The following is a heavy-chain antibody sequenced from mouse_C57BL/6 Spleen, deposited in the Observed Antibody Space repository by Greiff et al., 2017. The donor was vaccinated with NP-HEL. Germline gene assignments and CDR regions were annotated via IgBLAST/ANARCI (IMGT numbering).Heavy chain of an antibody. CDR2: IHPNSGST. V-gene: IGHV1-64*01. Sequence: VQLQQSGAELVKPGASVKLSCKASGYTFTSYWMHWVKQRPGQGLEWIGMIHPNSGSTNYNEKFKSKATLTVDKSSSTAYMQLSSLTSEDSAVYYCARGEPNSYFDYWGQGTTLTVSS. J-gene: IGHJ2*01. D-gene: IGHD5-1*01. CDR1: GYTFTSYW. CDR3: ARGEPNSYFDY.